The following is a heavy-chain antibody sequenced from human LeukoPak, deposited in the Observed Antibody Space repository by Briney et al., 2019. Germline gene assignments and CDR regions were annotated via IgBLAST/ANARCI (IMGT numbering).Heavy chain of an antibody. D-gene: IGHD3-22*01. V-gene: IGHV3-15*01. CDR1: GFTFRNPW. J-gene: IGHJ4*02. CDR3: STDPASYYDSSGCYSVSY. Sequence: PGGSLRLPRAASGFTFRNPWMRWVLQAPAKGLEAGVRIKSKTDGGTTDYAAPVKGRFTISRDDQKNTLYLQVNSLKPGDTAVYYFSTDPASYYDSSGCYSVSYCGQGTLVTVSS. CDR2: IKSKTDGGTT.